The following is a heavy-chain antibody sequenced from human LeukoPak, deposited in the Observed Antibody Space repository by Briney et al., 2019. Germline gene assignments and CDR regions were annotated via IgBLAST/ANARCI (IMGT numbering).Heavy chain of an antibody. CDR2: INPSGGST. V-gene: IGHV1-46*01. Sequence: ASVKVCCKASGYNFTIYYMRWVRQAPGQGLEWMGIINPSGGSTSYAQKFQGRVTMTRDTSTSTVYMELSSLRSEDTAVYYCAREFGTMVRGVNYYYMDVWGKGTTATVSS. CDR1: GYNFTIYY. CDR3: AREFGTMVRGVNYYYMDV. D-gene: IGHD3-10*01. J-gene: IGHJ6*03.